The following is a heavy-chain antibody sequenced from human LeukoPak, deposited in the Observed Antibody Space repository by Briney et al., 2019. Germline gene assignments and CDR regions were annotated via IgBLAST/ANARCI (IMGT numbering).Heavy chain of an antibody. Sequence: GASVKVSCKASGYTFTSYGISWVRQAPGQRLEWMGWISAYNGNTNYAQKLQGRVTMTTDTSTSTAYMELRSLRSDDTAVYYCARAYDAPFGYYMDVWVKGTTVTVSS. CDR2: ISAYNGNT. CDR3: ARAYDAPFGYYMDV. D-gene: IGHD3-3*01. V-gene: IGHV1-18*01. J-gene: IGHJ6*03. CDR1: GYTFTSYG.